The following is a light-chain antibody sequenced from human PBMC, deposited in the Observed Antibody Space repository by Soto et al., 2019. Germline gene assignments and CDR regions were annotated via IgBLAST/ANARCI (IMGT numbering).Light chain of an antibody. V-gene: IGKV1-5*03. CDR2: KAS. CDR1: QSIDSW. J-gene: IGKJ1*01. Sequence: DIQMTQSPSTVSAYVGDRVTITCRATQSIDSWLAWYQQKPGKAPNLLIYKASTLESGVPSRFSGTGSGTEFTLTISSLHPDDFATYYCQQYNILSTFGQGTKVDIK. CDR3: QQYNILST.